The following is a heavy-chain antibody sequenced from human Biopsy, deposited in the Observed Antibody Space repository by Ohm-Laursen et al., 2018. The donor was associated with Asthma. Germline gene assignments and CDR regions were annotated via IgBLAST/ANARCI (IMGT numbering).Heavy chain of an antibody. D-gene: IGHD3-9*01. J-gene: IGHJ3*01. V-gene: IGHV1-3*04. CDR3: ARTYYDFLTGQVKDVFGV. CDR2: VNTGNGDT. CDR1: GYNFISFA. Sequence: ASVKASCKDSGYNFISFAIHWVRQAPGQRLEWMSWVNTGNGDTKYSQKFQGRVTITRDTSASTAYMELRSLRSEDTATYYCARTYYDFLTGQVKDVFGVWGQGTMVTVSS.